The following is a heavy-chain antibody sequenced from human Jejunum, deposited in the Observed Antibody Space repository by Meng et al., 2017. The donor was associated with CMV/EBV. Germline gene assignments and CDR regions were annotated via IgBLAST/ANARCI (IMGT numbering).Heavy chain of an antibody. Sequence: LSCAASGFTFAAYGMHWVRQAPGKGLEWVAHLWYDGTNKFYSDSVNGRFTISRDNSKDMLFLEINSVRGEDTAVYYCAKGPGTSVDSWGQGALVTVSS. D-gene: IGHD2-8*02. V-gene: IGHV3-33*06. CDR3: AKGPGTSVDS. CDR1: GFTFAAYG. J-gene: IGHJ4*02. CDR2: LWYDGTNK.